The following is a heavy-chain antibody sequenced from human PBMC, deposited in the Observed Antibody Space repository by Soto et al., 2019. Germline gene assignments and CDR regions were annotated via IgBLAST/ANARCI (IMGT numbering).Heavy chain of an antibody. CDR2: INPSGGST. V-gene: IGHV1-46*01. CDR3: ARGRGFWSDYYYYGMDV. Sequence: QVQLVQSGAEVKKPGASVKVSCKASGYTFTSYYMHWVRQAPGQGLEWMGIINPSGGSTSYAQMFQGRVTMTRDTSTSTVYMELSSLRSEDTAVYYCARGRGFWSDYYYYGMDVWGQGTTVTVSS. J-gene: IGHJ6*02. CDR1: GYTFTSYY. D-gene: IGHD3-3*01.